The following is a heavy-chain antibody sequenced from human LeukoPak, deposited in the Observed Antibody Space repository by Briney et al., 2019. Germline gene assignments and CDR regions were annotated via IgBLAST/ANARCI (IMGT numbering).Heavy chain of an antibody. Sequence: GGSLRLSCAASGFTFSSYAMHWVRQAPGKGLEWVAVTSYDGSNKYYADSVKGRFTISRDNSKNTLYLQMNSLRAEDTAVYYCAREALYYDFWSGYYWGQGTLVTVSS. V-gene: IGHV3-30*04. CDR1: GFTFSSYA. CDR2: TSYDGSNK. CDR3: AREALYYDFWSGYY. D-gene: IGHD3-3*01. J-gene: IGHJ4*02.